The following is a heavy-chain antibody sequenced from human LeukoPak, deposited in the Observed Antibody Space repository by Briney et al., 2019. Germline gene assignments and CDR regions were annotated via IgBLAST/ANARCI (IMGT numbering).Heavy chain of an antibody. V-gene: IGHV4-61*02. CDR3: ARGGSTWIQLYDWFDP. CDR2: IYTSGST. CDR1: GGSISSGSYY. D-gene: IGHD5-18*01. Sequence: SETLSLTCTVSGGSISSGSYYWSWIRQPAGKGLEWIGRIYTSGSTNYNPSLKSRVTISVDTSKNQFSLKLSSVTAADTAVYYCARGGSTWIQLYDWFDPWGQGTLVTVSS. J-gene: IGHJ5*02.